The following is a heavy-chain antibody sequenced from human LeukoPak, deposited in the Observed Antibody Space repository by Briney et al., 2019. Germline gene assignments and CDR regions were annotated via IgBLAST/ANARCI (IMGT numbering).Heavy chain of an antibody. D-gene: IGHD4-17*01. CDR1: GFSLSSHG. CDR2: ISGSGGTS. CDR3: AKDRGWTVTTFDY. Sequence: GGTLRLSCAASGFSLSSHGLSWVRQAPGKGLEWVSGISGSGGTSYYAESVKGRFTISRDNSKNTVYLQMNSLTAEDTAVYYCAKDRGWTVTTFDYWGQGTLVTVSS. J-gene: IGHJ4*02. V-gene: IGHV3-23*01.